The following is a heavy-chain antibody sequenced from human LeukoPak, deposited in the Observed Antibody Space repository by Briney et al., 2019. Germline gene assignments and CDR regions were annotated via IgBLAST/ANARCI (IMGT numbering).Heavy chain of an antibody. CDR3: ARDWDDILTGDY. D-gene: IGHD3-9*01. V-gene: IGHV1-18*01. Sequence: ASVKVSCKASGYTFTSYGISWVRQAPGQGLEWMGWISAYNGNTNYAQELQGRVTMTTDTSTSTAYMELRSLRSDDTAVYYCARDWDDILTGDYWGQGTLVTVSS. J-gene: IGHJ4*02. CDR1: GYTFTSYG. CDR2: ISAYNGNT.